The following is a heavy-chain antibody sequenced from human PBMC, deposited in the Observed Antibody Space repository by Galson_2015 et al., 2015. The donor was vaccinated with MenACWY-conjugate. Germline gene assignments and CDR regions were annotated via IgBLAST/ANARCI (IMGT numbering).Heavy chain of an antibody. CDR1: GFTFSSHG. CDR3: ARVRGPTVKTCSFDP. Sequence: SLRLSCAASGFTFSSHGMKWVRQAPGKGLEWVSYISPSATTRYYADSVRGRFTISRDNAENSLYLQMNSLRVEDTAVYYCARVRGPTVKTCSFDPWGQGTLVTVSS. V-gene: IGHV3-48*01. D-gene: IGHD4-17*01. CDR2: ISPSATTR. J-gene: IGHJ5*02.